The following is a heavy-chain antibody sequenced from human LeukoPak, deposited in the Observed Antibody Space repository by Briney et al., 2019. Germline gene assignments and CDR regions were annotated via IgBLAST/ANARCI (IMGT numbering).Heavy chain of an antibody. CDR2: IIPIFGTA. V-gene: IGHV1-69*06. J-gene: IGHJ4*02. D-gene: IGHD6-13*01. CDR1: GYTFTSYD. CDR3: ASPRGIAALSLFRY. Sequence: SVKVSCKASGYTFTSYDINWVRQATGQGLEWMGGIIPIFGTANYAQKFQGRVTITADKSTSTAYMELSSLRSEDTAVYYCASPRGIAALSLFRYWGQGTLVTVSS.